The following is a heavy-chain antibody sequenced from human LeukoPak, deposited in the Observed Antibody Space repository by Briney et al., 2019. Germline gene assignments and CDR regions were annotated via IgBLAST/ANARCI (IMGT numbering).Heavy chain of an antibody. J-gene: IGHJ6*04. Sequence: PSETLSLTCTVSGGSISSYYWSWIRQPPGKGLEWIGYIYYSGSTNYNPSLKSRVTIPVDTSKNQFSLKLSSVTAADTAVYYCARGVGYGDYVGGYYYYGMDVWGKGTTVTVSS. V-gene: IGHV4-59*01. CDR1: GGSISSYY. D-gene: IGHD4-17*01. CDR3: ARGVGYGDYVGGYYYYGMDV. CDR2: IYYSGST.